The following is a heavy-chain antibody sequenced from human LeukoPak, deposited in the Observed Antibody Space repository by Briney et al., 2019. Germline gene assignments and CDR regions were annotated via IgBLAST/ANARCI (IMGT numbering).Heavy chain of an antibody. Sequence: GSLRLSCAASGFTFSSYWMSWVRQAPGKGLEWVANIKQDGSEKYYVDSVKGRFTISRDNAKNSLYLQMNSLRAEDTAVYYCARDTEVYYDFWSGYFNYCYYMDVWGKGTTVTVSS. CDR1: GFTFSSYW. CDR3: ARDTEVYYDFWSGYFNYCYYMDV. V-gene: IGHV3-7*01. J-gene: IGHJ6*03. CDR2: IKQDGSEK. D-gene: IGHD3-3*01.